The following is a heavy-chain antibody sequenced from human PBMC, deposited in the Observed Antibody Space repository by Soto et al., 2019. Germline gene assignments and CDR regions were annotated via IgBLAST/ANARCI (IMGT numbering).Heavy chain of an antibody. Sequence: GGSLRLSCAASGFTFSGSAMHWVRQASGKGLEWVGRIRSKANSYATAYAASVKGRFTISRDDSKNTAYLQMNSLKTEDTAVYYCTRPHYGSGSYYATYYGMDVWGQGTTVTVSS. CDR1: GFTFSGSA. CDR2: IRSKANSYAT. D-gene: IGHD3-10*01. CDR3: TRPHYGSGSYYATYYGMDV. J-gene: IGHJ6*02. V-gene: IGHV3-73*01.